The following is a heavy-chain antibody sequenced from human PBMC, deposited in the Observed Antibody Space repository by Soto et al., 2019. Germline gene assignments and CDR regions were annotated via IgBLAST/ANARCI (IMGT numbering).Heavy chain of an antibody. CDR1: GYTFTSND. V-gene: IGHV1-8*01. CDR3: AGXPPSWGFDF. D-gene: IGHD7-27*01. CDR2: MSPKSGDT. Sequence: QVQLVQSGAEVKKPGASVKVSCKGSGYTFTSNDINWVRQATGQGFEWMGWMSPKSGDTGYSQKFQGRDTMTRDTSRSTAYMXLSXXRSEDTAVYYCAGXPPSWGFDFWGQGTLVTVSS. J-gene: IGHJ4*02.